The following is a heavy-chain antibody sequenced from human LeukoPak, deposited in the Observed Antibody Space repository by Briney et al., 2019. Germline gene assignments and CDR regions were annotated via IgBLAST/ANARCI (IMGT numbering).Heavy chain of an antibody. CDR3: AKTRYSGSGSYYLSLDY. V-gene: IGHV3-9*01. D-gene: IGHD3-10*01. CDR1: GFIFEDYA. J-gene: IGHJ4*02. Sequence: GRSLRLSCAASGFIFEDYAMHWVRQAPGKGLEWVSGISWNSGSIGYADSVKGRFTISRDNAKNSLYLQMNSLRAEDTALYYCAKTRYSGSGSYYLSLDYWGQGTLVTVSS. CDR2: ISWNSGSI.